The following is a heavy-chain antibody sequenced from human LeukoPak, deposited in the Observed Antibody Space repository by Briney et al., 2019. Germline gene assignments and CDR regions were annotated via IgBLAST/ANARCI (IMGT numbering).Heavy chain of an antibody. D-gene: IGHD3-9*01. J-gene: IGHJ3*02. CDR2: ISWDGGST. CDR3: AKDERYLGWGGALDI. CDR1: GFTFDDYT. V-gene: IGHV3-43*01. Sequence: PGGSLRLSCAASGFTFDDYTMHWVRQAPGKGLEWVSLISWDGGSTYYADSVKGRFTISRDNSKNSLYLQMNSLRTEDTALYYCAKDERYLGWGGALDIWGQGTMVTVSS.